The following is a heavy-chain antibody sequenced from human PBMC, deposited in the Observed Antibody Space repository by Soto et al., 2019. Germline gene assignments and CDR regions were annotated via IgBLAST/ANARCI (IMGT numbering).Heavy chain of an antibody. CDR2: ISPYTGNT. D-gene: IGHD3-16*01. Sequence: QVQLVQSGDEVKKPGASVKVSCKASGYIFVNYGIAWVRQAPGQGLEWMGWISPYTGNTHSATKVQGRLTMTTDTSTSTAYMDLGSLTSNDTAVYYCVMVDNYVTPTPQDVWGQGTTLTVS. CDR1: GYIFVNYG. J-gene: IGHJ6*02. V-gene: IGHV1-18*01. CDR3: VMVDNYVTPTPQDV.